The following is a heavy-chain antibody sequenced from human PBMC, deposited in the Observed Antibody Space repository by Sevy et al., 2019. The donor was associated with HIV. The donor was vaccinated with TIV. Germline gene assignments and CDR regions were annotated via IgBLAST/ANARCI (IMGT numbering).Heavy chain of an antibody. CDR3: ITYPRITTTGTGGFDP. V-gene: IGHV3-15*01. D-gene: IGHD1-20*01. Sequence: GGSLRLSCAASGFTFSDAWMGWVRQAAGKGLAWVGRMKSKSDGGTVEHAAPVKGRFTISRDDSKDTLYLQMNSLKTEDTAVYFCITYPRITTTGTGGFDPWGQGTLVTVSS. CDR2: MKSKSDGGTV. J-gene: IGHJ5*02. CDR1: GFTFSDAW.